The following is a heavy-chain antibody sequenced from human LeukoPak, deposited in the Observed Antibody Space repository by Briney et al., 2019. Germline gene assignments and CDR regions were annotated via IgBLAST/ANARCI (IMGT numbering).Heavy chain of an antibody. Sequence: PGGSLRLSCAASGFTFSSYAMSWVRQAPGKGLEWVSAISGSGGSTYYADSVKGRFTISRDNAKNSLYLQMNSLRAEDTALYYCAKAPHYGDDLFDYWGQGTLVTVSS. CDR2: ISGSGGST. V-gene: IGHV3-23*01. CDR1: GFTFSSYA. CDR3: AKAPHYGDDLFDY. J-gene: IGHJ4*02. D-gene: IGHD4-17*01.